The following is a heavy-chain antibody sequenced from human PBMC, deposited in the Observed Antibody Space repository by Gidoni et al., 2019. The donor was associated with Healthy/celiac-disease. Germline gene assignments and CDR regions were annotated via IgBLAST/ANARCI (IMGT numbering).Heavy chain of an antibody. Sequence: EVQLVESGGGLVQPGRSLRLSGAAARLTCDDYAMHWVRQVPGKGLEWVSCISWTSADVGYADSVKGRFPLSIDNAKNSLYLPMNSLRPDDTALYYCAKDSGYGGIWGDAFDIWCQGTMVTVSS. V-gene: IGHV3-9*01. CDR2: ISWTSADV. J-gene: IGHJ3*02. CDR1: RLTCDDYA. CDR3: AKDSGYGGIWGDAFDI. D-gene: IGHD4-17*01.